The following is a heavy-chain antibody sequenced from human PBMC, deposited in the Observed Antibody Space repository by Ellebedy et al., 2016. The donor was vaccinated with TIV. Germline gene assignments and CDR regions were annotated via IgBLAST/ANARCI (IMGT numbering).Heavy chain of an antibody. CDR1: GGTLSSYI. CDR3: AQASMGATTIAEYYYGMDV. V-gene: IGHV1-69*13. CDR2: ISPMFGTT. Sequence: AASVTVSCKASGGTLSSYIIGWVRQDPGQGLAWMGGISPMFGTTDYAQKFRGRLTITADDSTHTVYMELSSLRSEDTAVYYCAQASMGATTIAEYYYGMDVWGQGTTVTVSS. J-gene: IGHJ6*02. D-gene: IGHD1-26*01.